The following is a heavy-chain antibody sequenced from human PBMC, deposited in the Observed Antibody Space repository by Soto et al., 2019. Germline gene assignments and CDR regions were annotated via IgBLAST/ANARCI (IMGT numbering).Heavy chain of an antibody. V-gene: IGHV1-3*01. CDR2: INAGNGNT. D-gene: IGHD5-18*01. CDR1: GYTFTGYA. J-gene: IGHJ4*02. Sequence: ASVKVSCKASGYTFTGYAMHWVRQAPGQRLEWMGWINAGNGNTKYSQKFQGRVTITRDTSASTAYMELSSLRSEDTAVYYCARLNVNTALAPESWDYWGQGTLVTVSS. CDR3: ARLNVNTALAPESWDY.